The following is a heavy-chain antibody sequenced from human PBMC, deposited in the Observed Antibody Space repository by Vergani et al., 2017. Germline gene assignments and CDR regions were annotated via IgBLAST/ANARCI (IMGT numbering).Heavy chain of an antibody. CDR3: ARHPGGRYSNDY. V-gene: IGHV5-10-1*03. CDR2: IDPSDSYT. J-gene: IGHJ4*01. Sequence: EVQLVQSGAEVKTPGESLKISCKGSGYSFTSYWISWVRQMPGKGLEWMGRIDPSDSYTNYSPSFQGHVTISADKSISTAYLQWSSLKASDTAMYYCARHPGGRYSNDYWGQEPWSPSLQ. D-gene: IGHD5-18*01. CDR1: GYSFTSYW.